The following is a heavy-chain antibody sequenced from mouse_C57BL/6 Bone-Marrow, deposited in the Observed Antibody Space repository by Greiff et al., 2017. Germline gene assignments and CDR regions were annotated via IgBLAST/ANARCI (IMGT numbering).Heavy chain of an antibody. CDR2: IYPGSGST. J-gene: IGHJ2*01. Sequence: QVQLQQPGAELVKPGASVKMSCKASGYTFTSYWITWVKQRPGQGLEWIGDIYPGSGSTNYNEKFKSKATLTVDTSSSTANMQLSSLTSEDTAVYFCARNPSNYYYGCSYPLFDYWGQGTTLTVSS. D-gene: IGHD1-1*01. CDR1: GYTFTSYW. CDR3: ARNPSNYYYGCSYPLFDY. V-gene: IGHV1-55*01.